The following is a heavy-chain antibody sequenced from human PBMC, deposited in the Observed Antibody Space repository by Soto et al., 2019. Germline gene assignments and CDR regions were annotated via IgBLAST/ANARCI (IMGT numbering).Heavy chain of an antibody. Sequence: SETLSLTCTVSGGSISSSSYYWGWIRQPPGKGLEWIGSIYYSGSTYYNPSLKSRVTISVDTSKNQFSLKLSSVTAADTAVYDCARGPYSSSFFDYWGQGTLVTVSS. CDR1: GGSISSSSYY. D-gene: IGHD6-6*01. J-gene: IGHJ4*02. CDR2: IYYSGST. V-gene: IGHV4-39*01. CDR3: ARGPYSSSFFDY.